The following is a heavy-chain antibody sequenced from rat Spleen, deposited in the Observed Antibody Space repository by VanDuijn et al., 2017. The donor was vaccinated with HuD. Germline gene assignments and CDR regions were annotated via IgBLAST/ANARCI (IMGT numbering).Heavy chain of an antibody. Sequence: EVQLVESGGGLVQPGRSLKLSCVASGFTFNNYWMTWIRQAPGKGLEWVASIPNTGGTTYYPDSLKGRFTISRDNAKSTLYLQVDSLRSEDTATYYCARPNYPGFNYFDYWGQGVMVTVSS. CDR2: IPNTGGTT. V-gene: IGHV5-31*01. CDR3: ARPNYPGFNYFDY. CDR1: GFTFNNYW. J-gene: IGHJ2*01. D-gene: IGHD1-4*01.